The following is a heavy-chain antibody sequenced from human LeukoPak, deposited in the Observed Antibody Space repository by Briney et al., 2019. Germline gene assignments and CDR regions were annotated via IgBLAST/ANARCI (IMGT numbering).Heavy chain of an antibody. CDR3: ASMYYDSSGYYYFDY. Sequence: ASVKVSCKASGYTFTSYGISWVRQAPGQGLEWMGWISAYNGNTNYAQKLQGRVTMTTDTSTSTAYMELGSLRSDDTAVYYCASMYYDSSGYYYFDYWGQGTLVTVSS. D-gene: IGHD3-22*01. CDR2: ISAYNGNT. CDR1: GYTFTSYG. J-gene: IGHJ4*02. V-gene: IGHV1-18*01.